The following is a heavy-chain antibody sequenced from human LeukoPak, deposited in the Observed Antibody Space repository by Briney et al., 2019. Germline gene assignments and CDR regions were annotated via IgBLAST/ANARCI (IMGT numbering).Heavy chain of an antibody. J-gene: IGHJ3*01. CDR2: LSGSGGST. Sequence: GGSLRLSCVASGFTFSSCAMSWVRQAPGKGLEWVSSLSGSGGSTDYADSVKGRLTISRDNSKNTLYLQMNSLRAEDTAVYYCAKQEYGDYRGAFDFWGQGTRVTVSS. V-gene: IGHV3-23*01. CDR3: AKQEYGDYRGAFDF. CDR1: GFTFSSCA. D-gene: IGHD4-17*01.